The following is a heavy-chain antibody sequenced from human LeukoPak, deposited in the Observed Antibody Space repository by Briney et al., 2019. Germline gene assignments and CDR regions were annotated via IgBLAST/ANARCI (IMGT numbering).Heavy chain of an antibody. Sequence: GASVKVSCKASGGTFSSYAISWVRQAPGQGLEWMGGIIPIFGTANYAQKFQGRVTITTDESTSTAYMELSSLRSEDTAVYYCAREEDSSGYPDAFDIWGQGTMVTVSS. V-gene: IGHV1-69*05. CDR3: AREEDSSGYPDAFDI. J-gene: IGHJ3*02. CDR1: GGTFSSYA. CDR2: IIPIFGTA. D-gene: IGHD3-22*01.